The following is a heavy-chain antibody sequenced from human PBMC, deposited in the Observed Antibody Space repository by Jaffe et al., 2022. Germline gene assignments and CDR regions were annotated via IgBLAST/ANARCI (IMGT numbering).Heavy chain of an antibody. CDR2: ISSSSSYI. CDR3: ARDGGNALLGVAFDI. CDR1: GFTFSSYS. J-gene: IGHJ3*02. D-gene: IGHD2-15*01. V-gene: IGHV3-21*01. Sequence: EVQLVESGGGLVKPGGSLRLSCAASGFTFSSYSMNWVRQAPGKGLEWVSSISSSSSYIYYADSVKGRFTISRDNAKNSLYLQMNSLRAEDTAVYYCARDGGNALLGVAFDIWGQGTMVTVSS.